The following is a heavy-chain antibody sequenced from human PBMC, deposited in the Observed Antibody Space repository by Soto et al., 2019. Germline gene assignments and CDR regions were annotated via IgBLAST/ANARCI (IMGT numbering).Heavy chain of an antibody. CDR2: VKDGGHT. J-gene: IGHJ4*02. V-gene: IGHV4-34*01. CDR1: GGSLSGYY. Sequence: QVQLQQWGAGLLKPSETLSLNCAVTGGSLSGYYWSWIRQPPGKGLEWIGEVKDGGHTNYSPSLRGRVTISSGPSNIQFSLRLNSVPAADTGVYFCARGQEGVEATHWDQGSLVTVSS. CDR3: ARGQEGVEATH. D-gene: IGHD5-12*01.